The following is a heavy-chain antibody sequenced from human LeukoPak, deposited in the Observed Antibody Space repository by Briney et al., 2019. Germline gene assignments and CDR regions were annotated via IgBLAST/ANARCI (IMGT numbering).Heavy chain of an antibody. CDR1: GFSVTSHY. CDR2: IYSGGST. CDR3: AREDSFCLAY. J-gene: IGHJ4*02. V-gene: IGHV3-66*01. Sequence: GGSLRLSCAAPGFSVTSHYMTWVRQAPGKGLEWVSVIYSGGSTYYADSVKDRFTISRDNSKNTLYLQMNSLRAEDTAVYYCAREDSFCLAYWGQGTPVTVSS. D-gene: IGHD3-22*01.